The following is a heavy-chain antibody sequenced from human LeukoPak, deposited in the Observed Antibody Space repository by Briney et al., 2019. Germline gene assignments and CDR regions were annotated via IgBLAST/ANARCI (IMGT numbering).Heavy chain of an antibody. CDR1: GFTFSSYA. D-gene: IGHD2-15*01. Sequence: GGSLRLSCAGSGFTFSSYAMSLVRQAPGKGLEWVSAITDSGSNTFHADSVKGRLTISRDNSKNTLYLQMNSLRAEDTAIYYCAKGSANARPYYFDYWGQGTLVTVSS. CDR2: ITDSGSNT. J-gene: IGHJ4*02. V-gene: IGHV3-23*01. CDR3: AKGSANARPYYFDY.